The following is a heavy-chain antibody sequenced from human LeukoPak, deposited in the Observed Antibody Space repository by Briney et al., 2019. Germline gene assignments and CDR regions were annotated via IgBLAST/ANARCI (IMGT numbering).Heavy chain of an antibody. CDR2: INSSSSTI. CDR3: ARDPSGGAIPEGNFDY. J-gene: IGHJ4*02. CDR1: GFTFSSYS. Sequence: GGSLRLSCAASGFTFSSYSMNWVRQAPGKGLEWVSYINSSSSTIYYADSVKGRFTISSDNANNSLYLQMNSLRAEDTAVYYCARDPSGGAIPEGNFDYWGQGTLVTVSS. V-gene: IGHV3-48*01. D-gene: IGHD3-16*02.